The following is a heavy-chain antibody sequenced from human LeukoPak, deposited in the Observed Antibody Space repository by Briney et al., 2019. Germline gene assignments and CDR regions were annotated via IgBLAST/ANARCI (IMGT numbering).Heavy chain of an antibody. CDR3: ANTAVVGRIGWFDP. J-gene: IGHJ5*02. CDR2: INHSGST. V-gene: IGHV4-34*01. CDR1: GGSFSGYY. Sequence: SETLSLTCAVYGGSFSGYYWSWIRQPPGKGLEWIGEINHSGSTNYNPSLKSRVTISVDTSKNQFSLKLSSVTAADTAVYYCANTAVVGRIGWFDPWGQGTLVTVSS. D-gene: IGHD6-19*01.